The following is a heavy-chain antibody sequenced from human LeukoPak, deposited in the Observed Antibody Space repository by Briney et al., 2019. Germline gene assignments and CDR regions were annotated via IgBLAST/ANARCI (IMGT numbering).Heavy chain of an antibody. Sequence: SETLSLTCTVSGGSISSYYWSWIRQPPGKGLEWIGYIFYSGNTKYNPSLKSRVTISVDTSKNQFSLKLSSVTAADTVVYYCASLSGNYYPSYFNYWGQGSLVTVSS. CDR3: ASLSGNYYPSYFNY. V-gene: IGHV4-59*01. D-gene: IGHD1-26*01. CDR2: IFYSGNT. CDR1: GGSISSYY. J-gene: IGHJ4*02.